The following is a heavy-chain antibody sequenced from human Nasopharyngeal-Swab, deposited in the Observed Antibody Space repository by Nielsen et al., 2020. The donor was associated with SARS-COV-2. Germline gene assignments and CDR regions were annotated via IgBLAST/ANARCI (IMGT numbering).Heavy chain of an antibody. V-gene: IGHV3-30-3*01. J-gene: IGHJ6*02. Sequence: GESLKISCAASGFTFSSYAMHWVRQAPGKGPEWVAVISYDGSNKYYADSVKGRFTISRDNSKNTLYLQMNSLRAEDTAVYYCARDTGSQMDVWGQGTTVTVSS. CDR3: ARDTGSQMDV. D-gene: IGHD1-14*01. CDR2: ISYDGSNK. CDR1: GFTFSSYA.